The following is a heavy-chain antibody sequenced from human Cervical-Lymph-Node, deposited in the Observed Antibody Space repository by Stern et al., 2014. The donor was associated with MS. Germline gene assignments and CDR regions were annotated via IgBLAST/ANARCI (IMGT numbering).Heavy chain of an antibody. D-gene: IGHD1-26*01. J-gene: IGHJ5*02. CDR3: ALSRGWELPNWFDP. CDR2: IYYRGST. CDR1: GGSLSSGGYY. Sequence: QLQLQESGPGLVQPSQPLSLTCTVSGGSLSSGGYYWSWIRQHTGKGLEXIGYIYYRGSTYYNPSLKSRVTISVDTSKNQFSLKLSSVTAADTAVYYCALSRGWELPNWFDPWGQGTLVTVSS. V-gene: IGHV4-31*03.